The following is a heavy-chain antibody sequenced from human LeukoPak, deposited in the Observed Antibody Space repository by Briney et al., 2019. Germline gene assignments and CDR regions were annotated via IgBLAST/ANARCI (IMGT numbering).Heavy chain of an antibody. Sequence: SETLSLTCAVSGGSISSGGYSWRWIRQPPGKGLEWIGYIYHSGSTYYNPSLKSRVTISVDRSKNQFSLKLSPVTAADTAVYYYASGTTSFFDYWGREPWSPSPQ. CDR1: GGSISSGGYS. CDR3: ASGTTSFFDY. CDR2: IYHSGST. J-gene: IGHJ4*02. V-gene: IGHV4-30-2*01. D-gene: IGHD2/OR15-2a*01.